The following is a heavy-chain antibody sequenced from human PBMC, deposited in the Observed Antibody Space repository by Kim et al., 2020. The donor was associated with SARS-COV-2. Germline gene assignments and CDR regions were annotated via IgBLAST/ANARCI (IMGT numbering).Heavy chain of an antibody. D-gene: IGHD1-26*01. V-gene: IGHV4-39*01. CDR3: ARHYEGANY. CDR2: IYYSGST. J-gene: IGHJ4*02. Sequence: SETLSLTCTVSGGSISSSSYYWGWIRQPPGKGLEWIGSIYYSGSTYYNPSLKSRVTISVDTSKNQFSLKLSSVTAADTAVYYCARHYEGANYWGQGTLVTVSS. CDR1: GGSISSSSYY.